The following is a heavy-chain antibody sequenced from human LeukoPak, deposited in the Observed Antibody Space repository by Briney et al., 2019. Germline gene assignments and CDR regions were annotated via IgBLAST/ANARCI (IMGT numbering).Heavy chain of an antibody. D-gene: IGHD3-22*01. CDR1: GYTFTSYY. CDR2: INPSGGST. V-gene: IGHV1-46*01. Sequence: ASVKVSCKASGYTFTSYYMHWVRQAPGQGLEWMGIINPSGGSTSYAQKFQGRVTMTRDTSTSTVYMELSSLKASDTAMYYCATPGYDSSGNDAFDIWGQGTMVTVSS. J-gene: IGHJ3*02. CDR3: ATPGYDSSGNDAFDI.